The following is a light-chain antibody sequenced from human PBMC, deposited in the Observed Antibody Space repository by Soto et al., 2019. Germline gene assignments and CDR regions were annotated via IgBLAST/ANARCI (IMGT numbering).Light chain of an antibody. V-gene: IGKV3-20*01. CDR1: QSISSSF. J-gene: IGKJ5*01. Sequence: EIVLTQSPGTLSLSPGERATLSCRASQSISSSFLAWYQQRPGQSPRLIIYGASSRATGIPDRFSGSGSGTDFTLTISRLDLEDSAFYYCQQYVTSSWTFGQGTRLEIK. CDR3: QQYVTSSWT. CDR2: GAS.